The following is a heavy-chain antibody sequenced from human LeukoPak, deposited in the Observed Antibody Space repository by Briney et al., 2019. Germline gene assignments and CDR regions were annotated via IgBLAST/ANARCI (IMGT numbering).Heavy chain of an antibody. CDR2: ISAYNGNT. V-gene: IGHV1-18*01. D-gene: IGHD3-10*01. CDR3: ARPLGDYYYYMDV. J-gene: IGHJ6*03. CDR1: GYTFTTYG. Sequence: ASVKVSCXASGYTFTTYGISWVRQAHGQGLEWMGWISAYNGNTNYAQKLQGRVTMTTDTSTSTAYMELRSLRSDDTAVYYCARPLGDYYYYMDVWGKGTTVTVSS.